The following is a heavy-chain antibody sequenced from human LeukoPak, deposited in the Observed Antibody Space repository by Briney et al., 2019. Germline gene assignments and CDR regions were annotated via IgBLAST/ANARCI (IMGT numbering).Heavy chain of an antibody. Sequence: SETLSLTCTVSGGSISSSSYYWGWIRQPPGEGLEWIGSIYYSGSTYYNPSLKSRVTISVDTSKNQFSLKLSSVTAADTAVYYCARLVGSRPCGGDCYHITPWGQGTLVTVSS. J-gene: IGHJ5*02. D-gene: IGHD2-21*02. CDR3: ARLVGSRPCGGDCYHITP. CDR2: IYYSGST. V-gene: IGHV4-39*01. CDR1: GGSISSSSYY.